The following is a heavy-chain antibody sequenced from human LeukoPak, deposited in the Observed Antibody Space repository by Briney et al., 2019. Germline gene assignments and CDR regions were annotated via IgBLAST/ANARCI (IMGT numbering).Heavy chain of an antibody. V-gene: IGHV4-31*03. CDR3: ARGRSKQQLVRPYYFDY. D-gene: IGHD6-13*01. Sequence: PSQTLSLTCTVSGGSISSGGYYWSWIRQHPGKGLEWIGYIYYSGSTYYNPSLKSRVTISVDTSKNQFSLKLSSVTAADTAVYYCARGRSKQQLVRPYYFDYWGQGTLVTVSS. J-gene: IGHJ4*02. CDR1: GGSISSGGYY. CDR2: IYYSGST.